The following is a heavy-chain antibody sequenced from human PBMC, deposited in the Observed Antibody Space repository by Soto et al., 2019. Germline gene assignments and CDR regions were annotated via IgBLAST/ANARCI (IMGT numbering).Heavy chain of an antibody. J-gene: IGHJ6*02. V-gene: IGHV4-30-4*01. Sequence: QVQLQESGPGLVQPSQTLSLTCSVSGGSFDRGAYYWHWIRQPPGQLLEYIGYVYYTGSTYYTPSPKSRFTIAQDTSENQFSLKLNSVTAADTDVYFCSLSSSTPHYYGMDVWGQGTTVTVSS. D-gene: IGHD6-6*01. CDR2: VYYTGST. CDR1: GGSFDRGAYY. CDR3: SLSSSTPHYYGMDV.